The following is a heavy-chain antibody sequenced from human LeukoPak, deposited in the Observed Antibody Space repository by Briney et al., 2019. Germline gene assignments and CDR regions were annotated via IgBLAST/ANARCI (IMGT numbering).Heavy chain of an antibody. V-gene: IGHV3-23*01. D-gene: IGHD5-18*01. CDR2: ISGSGGST. CDR3: ARETGYSYGSSYFDY. Sequence: GGSLRLSCAASGFTFSSYAMSWVRQAPGKGLEWVSTISGSGGSTYYADSVKGRITISRDNSKNTLYLQMNSLRDEDTAVYYCARETGYSYGSSYFDYWGQGTLVTVSS. J-gene: IGHJ4*02. CDR1: GFTFSSYA.